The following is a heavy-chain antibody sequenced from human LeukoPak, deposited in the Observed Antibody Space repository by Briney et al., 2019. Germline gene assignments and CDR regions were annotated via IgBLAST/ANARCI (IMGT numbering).Heavy chain of an antibody. CDR3: ARAPGDDFWSGSYGYYFDY. Sequence: PGGSLRLSCAASGFTFSSYAMSWVRQAPGKGLEWVSAISGSGGSTYYADSVKGRFTISRDNSKNTLYLQMGSLRAEDMAVYYCARAPGDDFWSGSYGYYFDYWGQGTLVTVSS. CDR2: ISGSGGST. CDR1: GFTFSSYA. V-gene: IGHV3-23*01. J-gene: IGHJ4*02. D-gene: IGHD3-3*01.